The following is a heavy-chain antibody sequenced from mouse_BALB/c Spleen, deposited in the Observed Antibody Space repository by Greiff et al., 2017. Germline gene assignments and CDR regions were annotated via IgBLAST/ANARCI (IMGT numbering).Heavy chain of an antibody. Sequence: EVKLVESGGGLVKPGGSLKLSCAASGFTFSSYTMSWVRQTPEKRLEWVATISSGGSYTYYPDSVKGRFTISRDNAKNTLYLQMSSLKSEDTAMYYCTRDHGGNYWYFDAWGAGTTVTVSS. CDR2: ISSGGSYT. CDR3: TRDHGGNYWYFDA. J-gene: IGHJ1*01. D-gene: IGHD1-1*02. CDR1: GFTFSSYT. V-gene: IGHV5-6-4*01.